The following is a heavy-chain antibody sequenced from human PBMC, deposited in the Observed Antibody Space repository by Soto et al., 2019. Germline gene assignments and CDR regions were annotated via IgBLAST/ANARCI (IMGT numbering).Heavy chain of an antibody. CDR3: ASARWDY. CDR1: GSSFINNY. J-gene: IGHJ4*02. Sequence: LETLPLTCAFSGSSFINNYWSWIRQPPGKGLEWIGEIYHSGNTNYNPSLKSRVAISVDTSKNQFSLKLSSVTAADTAVYYCASARWDYWGQGMLVTVSS. V-gene: IGHV4-34*01. D-gene: IGHD2-15*01. CDR2: IYHSGNT.